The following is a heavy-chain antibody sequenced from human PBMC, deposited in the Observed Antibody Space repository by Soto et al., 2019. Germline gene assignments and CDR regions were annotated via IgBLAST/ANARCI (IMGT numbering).Heavy chain of an antibody. D-gene: IGHD2-2*01. V-gene: IGHV4-34*01. J-gene: IGHJ5*02. CDR3: ARGFGPAAIRGFSHWFDP. Sequence: PSETLSLTCAVYGGSFSGYYWSWIRQPPGKGLEWIGEINHSGSTNYNPSLKSRVTISVDTSKNQFSLKLSSVTAADTAVYYCARGFGPAAIRGFSHWFDPWGQGTLVTVSS. CDR2: INHSGST. CDR1: GGSFSGYY.